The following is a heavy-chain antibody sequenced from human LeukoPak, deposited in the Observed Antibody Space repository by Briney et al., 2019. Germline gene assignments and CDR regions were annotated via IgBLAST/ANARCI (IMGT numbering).Heavy chain of an antibody. CDR3: ARHQVSFDY. D-gene: IGHD2/OR15-2a*01. V-gene: IGHV4-59*08. Sequence: SETLSLTCTVSGGSISSYYWSWIRQPPGKGLEWIGYIYYSGSTNYNPCLKSRVTISVDTSKSQFSLKLSSVTAADTAVYYCARHQVSFDYWGQGTLVTVSS. J-gene: IGHJ4*02. CDR1: GGSISSYY. CDR2: IYYSGST.